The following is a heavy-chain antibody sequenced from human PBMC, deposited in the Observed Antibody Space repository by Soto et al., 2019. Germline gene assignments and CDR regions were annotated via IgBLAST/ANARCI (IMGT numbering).Heavy chain of an antibody. Sequence: QITLKESGPTLVKPTQTLTLTCTFSGFSLSTSGVGVGWIRQPPGKALEWLALLYWDDDKRYSPSLKSRLTITKDTPKHQVVLTMTNMDPVDTATYYCAHRKPVVGFDPWGQGTLVTVSS. CDR3: AHRKPVVGFDP. D-gene: IGHD6-19*01. CDR2: LYWDDDK. CDR1: GFSLSTSGVG. V-gene: IGHV2-5*02. J-gene: IGHJ5*02.